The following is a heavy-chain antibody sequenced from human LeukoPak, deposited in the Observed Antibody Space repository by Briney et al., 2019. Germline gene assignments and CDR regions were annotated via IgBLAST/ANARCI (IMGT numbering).Heavy chain of an antibody. Sequence: GGSLRLSRAASGPTVSSNYMNWVRQAPGKGLEWITVLYSGGSASYADSVKGRFTISRDNSKSTLYLQIYNLRSEDTAVYYCARDSETETGWYYYGMDVWGQGTTVTVSS. V-gene: IGHV3-53*01. CDR3: ARDSETETGWYYYGMDV. J-gene: IGHJ6*02. D-gene: IGHD2-21*02. CDR2: LYSGGSA. CDR1: GPTVSSNY.